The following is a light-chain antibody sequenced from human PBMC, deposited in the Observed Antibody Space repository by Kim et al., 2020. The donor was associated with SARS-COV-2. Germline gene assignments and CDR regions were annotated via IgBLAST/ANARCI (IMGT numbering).Light chain of an antibody. Sequence: DIVMTQSPLSLPVTPGEPASISCRSSQSVLHTNGYNYLDWYLQKPGQSPQLLIYLGSNRASEVPDRFSGSGSGTDFTLKISRVEAEDVGVYYCMQALQSPYTFGQGTKLEI. CDR1: QSVLHTNGYNY. J-gene: IGKJ2*01. CDR2: LGS. CDR3: MQALQSPYT. V-gene: IGKV2-28*01.